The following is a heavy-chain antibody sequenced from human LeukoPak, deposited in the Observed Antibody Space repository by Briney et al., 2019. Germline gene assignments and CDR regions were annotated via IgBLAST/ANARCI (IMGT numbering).Heavy chain of an antibody. CDR3: AKDWGRWVRGVIGDL. J-gene: IGHJ4*02. Sequence: GGTLRLSCAASGFTFSSYAMSWVRQAPGKGLEWVSAISGSGGSTYYADSVKGRFTISRDNSKNTLYLQMNSLRAEDTAVYYCAKDWGRWVRGVIGDLWGQGTLVTVSS. CDR2: ISGSGGST. V-gene: IGHV3-23*01. CDR1: GFTFSSYA. D-gene: IGHD3-10*01.